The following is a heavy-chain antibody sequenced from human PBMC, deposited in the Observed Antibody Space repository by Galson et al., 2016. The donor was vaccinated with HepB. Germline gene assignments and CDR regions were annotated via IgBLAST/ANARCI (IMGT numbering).Heavy chain of an antibody. J-gene: IGHJ3*02. Sequence: SLRLSCAASGFTFSDYSMNWVRQAPGKGLEWISFISSSSFSSSGSTIYYADSIKDRFTIYRDNARNSLYLQMNSLRAEDTAVYYCARGGAWGVSPGDAFDIWGRGTMVTVSS. D-gene: IGHD3-10*01. CDR3: ARGGAWGVSPGDAFDI. CDR2: ISSSSFSSSGSTI. CDR1: GFTFSDYS. V-gene: IGHV3-48*04.